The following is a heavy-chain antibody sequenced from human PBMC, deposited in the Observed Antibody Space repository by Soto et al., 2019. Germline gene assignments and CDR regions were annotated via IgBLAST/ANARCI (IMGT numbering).Heavy chain of an antibody. Sequence: EVQLVQSTGGLDKPGESLRLSCAASGVSVTNAWMNWVRQAPGKGLEWVGLIKSKTAGGTTHYAATVKGRFTISRDDSKNMLYLQMNSLKIEDTAVYYCATGLNTGFWGQGSLVTVSS. J-gene: IGHJ4*02. CDR3: ATGLNTGF. D-gene: IGHD4-17*01. CDR2: IKSKTAGGTT. CDR1: GVSVTNAW. V-gene: IGHV3-15*01.